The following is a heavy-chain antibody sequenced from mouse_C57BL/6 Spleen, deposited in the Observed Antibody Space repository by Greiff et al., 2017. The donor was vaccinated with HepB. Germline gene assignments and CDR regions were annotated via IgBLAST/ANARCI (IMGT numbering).Heavy chain of an antibody. CDR1: GFTFSDYY. D-gene: IGHD3-1*01. CDR2: INYDGSST. Sequence: EVQVVESEGGLVQPGSSMKLSCTASGFTFSDYYMAWVRQVPEKGLEWVANINYDGSSTYYLDSLKSRFIISRDNAKNILYLQMSSLKSEDTATYYCARDREGPWYFDVWGTGTTVTVSS. J-gene: IGHJ1*03. V-gene: IGHV5-16*01. CDR3: ARDREGPWYFDV.